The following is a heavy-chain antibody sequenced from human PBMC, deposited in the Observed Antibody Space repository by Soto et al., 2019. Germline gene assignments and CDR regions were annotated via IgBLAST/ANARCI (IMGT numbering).Heavy chain of an antibody. CDR2: IYPGDSDT. CDR1: GYSFTSYW. J-gene: IGHJ6*02. D-gene: IGHD6-13*01. CDR3: ARHALGGSSWCKKYYYGRXV. Sequence: HGEARKISWKGSGYSFTSYWIGWVRQMPGKGLELMGIIYPGDSDTRYSPSFQGKVTISADKSIITAYLQWSSLKASDTAMYYCARHALGGSSWCKKYYYGRXVWGQGTQVTVSS. V-gene: IGHV5-51*01.